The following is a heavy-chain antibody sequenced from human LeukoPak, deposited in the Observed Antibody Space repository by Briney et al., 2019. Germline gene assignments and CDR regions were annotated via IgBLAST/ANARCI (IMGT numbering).Heavy chain of an antibody. Sequence: GGSLRLSCAASGFTFRTYAMSWVRQAPGKGLEWVSAIGDGSGNTYYADSAKGRFTISRDNSKNTLYLQMNSLRAEDTAIYYCAKVGPGSGSGSQFDFWGQGTLVTVSS. D-gene: IGHD3-10*01. V-gene: IGHV3-23*01. J-gene: IGHJ4*02. CDR2: IGDGSGNT. CDR3: AKVGPGSGSGSQFDF. CDR1: GFTFRTYA.